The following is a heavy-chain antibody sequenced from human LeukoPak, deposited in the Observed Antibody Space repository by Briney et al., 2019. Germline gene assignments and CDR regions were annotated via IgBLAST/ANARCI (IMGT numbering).Heavy chain of an antibody. Sequence: SETLSLTCTVSGGSVSSDSYYWGWIRQPPGKGLEWIGSIYYSGSTYYNPSLKSRVTISVDTSKNQFSLKLSSVTAADTAVYYCARQTEYYYDSSGCFDYWGQGTLVTVSS. J-gene: IGHJ4*02. CDR2: IYYSGST. V-gene: IGHV4-39*01. D-gene: IGHD3-22*01. CDR1: GGSVSSDSYY. CDR3: ARQTEYYYDSSGCFDY.